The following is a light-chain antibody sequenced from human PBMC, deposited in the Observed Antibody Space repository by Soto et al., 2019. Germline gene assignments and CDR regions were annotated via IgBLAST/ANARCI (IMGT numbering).Light chain of an antibody. V-gene: IGKV1-39*01. Sequence: DIQMTQSPSSLSASVGDRVTISCRASQTITTYLNWYQQRPGKAPQVLIYAASNLKSGVPSRFSACGSGTDFTLTISSLQFEDFATYYCQQSFRRPWTFGQGTKV. CDR2: AAS. CDR3: QQSFRRPWT. CDR1: QTITTY. J-gene: IGKJ1*01.